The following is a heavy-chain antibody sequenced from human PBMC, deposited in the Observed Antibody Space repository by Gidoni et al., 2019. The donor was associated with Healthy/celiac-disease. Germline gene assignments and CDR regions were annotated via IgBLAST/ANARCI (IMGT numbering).Heavy chain of an antibody. CDR3: ARGRLSGDYFNWFDP. V-gene: IGHV3-48*02. CDR1: GFTFSSYS. J-gene: IGHJ5*02. Sequence: EVQLVESGGGLVQPGGSLRLSCAASGFTFSSYSMNWVRQAPGKGLEWVSYISSSSSTIYYADSVKGRFTISRDNAKNSLYLQMNSLRDEDTAVYYCARGRLSGDYFNWFDPWGQGTLVTVSS. CDR2: ISSSSSTI. D-gene: IGHD4-17*01.